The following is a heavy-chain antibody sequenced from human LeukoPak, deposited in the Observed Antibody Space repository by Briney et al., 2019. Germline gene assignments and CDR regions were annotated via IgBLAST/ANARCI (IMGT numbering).Heavy chain of an antibody. V-gene: IGHV3-48*03. CDR1: GFPFSVYE. J-gene: IGHJ4*02. CDR2: IASSGTTI. Sequence: PGGSLRLSCAVSGFPFSVYETNWVRQAPGKGLEWVSNIASSGTTIYYADSVKGRFSISRDNAMSSLYLQMNSLRVEDTAVYYCALLAVASDFDYWGQGALVTVSS. D-gene: IGHD6-19*01. CDR3: ALLAVASDFDY.